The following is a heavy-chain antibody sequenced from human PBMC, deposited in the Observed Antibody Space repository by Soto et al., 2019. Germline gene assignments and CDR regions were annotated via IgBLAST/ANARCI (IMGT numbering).Heavy chain of an antibody. J-gene: IGHJ4*02. CDR1: GFTFSSCA. D-gene: IGHD3-3*01. CDR3: ARDKRDLRFLEWSYYFDY. V-gene: IGHV3-30-3*01. Sequence: QVQLVESGGDVVQPGRYLRLSCAASGFTFSSCAMHWVRQAPGKGLEWVALISYDGSNKYYADSVKGRFTISRDNSQNTLYLQMNSLRAEDTAVYYCARDKRDLRFLEWSYYFDYWGQGTLVTVSS. CDR2: ISYDGSNK.